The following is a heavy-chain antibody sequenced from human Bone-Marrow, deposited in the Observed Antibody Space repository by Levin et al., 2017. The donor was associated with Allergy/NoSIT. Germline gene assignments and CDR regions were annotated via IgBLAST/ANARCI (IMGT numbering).Heavy chain of an antibody. V-gene: IGHV3-30*03. CDR3: VRDGSSGYEDYFSNGMDV. D-gene: IGHD3-22*01. CDR1: GFIFKNYA. Sequence: GGSLRLSCAASGFIFKNYALHWVRQVPGKGLEGVAVISYDGSNKYYGDFVKGRFTISRDNSKNALYLEMNILRAADTAVYHCVRDGSSGYEDYFSNGMDVWGQGTTVTVSS. CDR2: ISYDGSNK. J-gene: IGHJ6*02.